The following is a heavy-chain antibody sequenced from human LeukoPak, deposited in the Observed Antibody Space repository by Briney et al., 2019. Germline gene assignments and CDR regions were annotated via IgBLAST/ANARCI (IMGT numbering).Heavy chain of an antibody. CDR2: ISGSGGST. Sequence: GGSLRLSCAASGFTFSSYAMNWVRQAPGKGLEWVSAISGSGGSTYYADSVKGRFTISRDNSKNTLYLQLNSLRAEDTAVHYCARGVVPAAMRYWYFDLWGRGTLVTVSS. CDR1: GFTFSSYA. CDR3: ARGVVPAAMRYWYFDL. D-gene: IGHD2-2*01. J-gene: IGHJ2*01. V-gene: IGHV3-23*01.